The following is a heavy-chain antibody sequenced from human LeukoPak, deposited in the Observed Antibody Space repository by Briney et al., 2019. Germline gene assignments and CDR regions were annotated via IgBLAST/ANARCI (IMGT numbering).Heavy chain of an antibody. D-gene: IGHD2-8*01. J-gene: IGHJ4*02. CDR3: ARDDVSCTHGVCSVLFHY. CDR2: INPNRGGT. CDR1: GYTFTGYY. Sequence: ASVKVSCKASGYTFTGYYIHWVRQAPGQGLEWMGWINPNRGGTKYAQKFQGRVTMTRDTSISTAYMELSSLTSDDTAVYYCARDDVSCTHGVCSVLFHYWGQGTLVTVSS. V-gene: IGHV1-2*02.